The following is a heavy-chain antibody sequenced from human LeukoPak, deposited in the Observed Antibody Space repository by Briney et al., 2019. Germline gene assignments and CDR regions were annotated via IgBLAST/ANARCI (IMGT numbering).Heavy chain of an antibody. J-gene: IGHJ4*02. Sequence: SETLSLTCTVSGGSISSYYWSWIRRPPGKGLEWIGYFYYSGSTNYNPSLKSRVTISVDTSKNQFSLKLSSVTVADTAVYYCARYLDYYYDSSGRKRAFDYWGQGTLVTVSS. CDR3: ARYLDYYYDSSGRKRAFDY. D-gene: IGHD3-22*01. CDR2: FYYSGST. CDR1: GGSISSYY. V-gene: IGHV4-59*01.